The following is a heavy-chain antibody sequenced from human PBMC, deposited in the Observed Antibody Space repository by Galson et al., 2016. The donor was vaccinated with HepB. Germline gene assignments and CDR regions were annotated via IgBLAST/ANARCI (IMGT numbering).Heavy chain of an antibody. CDR1: GFTFISSG. D-gene: IGHD3-10*01. V-gene: IGHV3-30*03. CDR3: ARDEGTALYGSY. CDR2: ISYDGSNA. J-gene: IGHJ4*02. Sequence: SLRLSCATAGFTFISSGMHWVRQAPGKGLEWATFISYDGSNAYYADSVKGRFTVTRDNSKNTLYLQMNSLRPEDTAVYYCARDEGTALYGSYGGQGILVTVST.